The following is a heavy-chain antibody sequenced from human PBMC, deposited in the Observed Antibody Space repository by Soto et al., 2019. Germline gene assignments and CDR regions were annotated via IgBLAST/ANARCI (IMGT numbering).Heavy chain of an antibody. J-gene: IGHJ4*02. V-gene: IGHV1-18*01. CDR2: ISAYNGNT. CDR3: ARDLGGSYYAPVDY. D-gene: IGHD1-26*01. Sequence: QVQLVQSGAEVKKPGASVKVSCKASGYTFPSYGISWVRQAPGQGLEWMGWISAYNGNTKYAQKLQGRVTMTTDTATSTAYMERSSRRSDDTAVYYCARDLGGSYYAPVDYWGQGTLVTVSS. CDR1: GYTFPSYG.